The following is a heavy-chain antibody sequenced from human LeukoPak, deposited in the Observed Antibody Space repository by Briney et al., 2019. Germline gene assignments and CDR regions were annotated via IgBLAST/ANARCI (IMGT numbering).Heavy chain of an antibody. V-gene: IGHV4-39*01. J-gene: IGHJ2*01. CDR2: ISYSGST. CDR3: ARRVYSGSYNWYFYL. Sequence: SETLSHTCTVSGGSISTSTYYWGWIRQPPGKGLEWIGSISYSGSTYNNPSLKSRVTISVDTAKNQFSLKLSSVPAPDTAVYYCARRVYSGSYNWYFYLGGRGTLVTVSS. D-gene: IGHD1-26*01. CDR1: GGSISTSTYY.